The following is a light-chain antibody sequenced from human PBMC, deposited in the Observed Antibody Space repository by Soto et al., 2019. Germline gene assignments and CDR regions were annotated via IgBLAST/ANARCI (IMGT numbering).Light chain of an antibody. J-gene: IGLJ1*01. V-gene: IGLV1-40*01. CDR3: QSYDNNLHNYV. Sequence: QSVLTQPPSVSGAPGQRVTISCTGSSSNIGAGYDVHWYQQLPGTAPKLLIYDNSNRPSGVPDRFSGSKSDTSASLAITGLQAEDEADYYCQSYDNNLHNYVFGTGTKVTVL. CDR2: DNS. CDR1: SSNIGAGYD.